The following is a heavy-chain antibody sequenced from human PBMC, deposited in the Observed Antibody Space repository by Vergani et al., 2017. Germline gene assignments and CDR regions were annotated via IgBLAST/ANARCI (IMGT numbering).Heavy chain of an antibody. V-gene: IGHV4-39*02. D-gene: IGHD1-7*01. CDR1: NDSVSNTFYY. CDR3: ARDLLPGTLLLLAY. CDR2: IYYSGST. J-gene: IGHJ4*02. Sequence: QVQLQESGPGLVKPSETLSLTCTVSNDSVSNTFYYWGWIRQTPGKGLEWIGSIYYSGSTYYNPSLESRVTMSVDTSKSQFSLKLSSVTAADTAVYYCARDLLPGTLLLLAYWGQGTLISVSS.